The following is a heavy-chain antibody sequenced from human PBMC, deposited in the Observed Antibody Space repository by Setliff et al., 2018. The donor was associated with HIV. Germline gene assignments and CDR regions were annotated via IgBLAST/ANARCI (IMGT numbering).Heavy chain of an antibody. Sequence: SDTLSLTCTVSGDSISSGSYYWSWIRQPAGKGLEWIGRIYTSGTTNYNPSLKSRVTISVDTSKNQFSLKLSSVTAADTAVYYCARSSSSWSGWFDPWGQGTLVTVSS. V-gene: IGHV4-61*02. CDR3: ARSSSSWSGWFDP. CDR1: GDSISSGSYY. J-gene: IGHJ5*02. CDR2: IYTSGTT. D-gene: IGHD6-13*01.